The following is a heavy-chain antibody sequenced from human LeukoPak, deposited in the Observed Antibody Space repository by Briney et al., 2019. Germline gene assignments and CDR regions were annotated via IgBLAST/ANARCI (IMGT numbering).Heavy chain of an antibody. CDR2: INPKSGGT. V-gene: IGHV1-2*02. J-gene: IGHJ3*02. Sequence: GASVKVSCKASGYTFTGYYMHWVRQAPGQGLEWMGWINPKSGGTNYAQKFQGRVTMTRDTSTSTVYMELSSLRSEDTAVYYCARESRHSSGGAFDIWGQGTMVTVSS. CDR3: ARESRHSSGGAFDI. CDR1: GYTFTGYY. D-gene: IGHD6-19*01.